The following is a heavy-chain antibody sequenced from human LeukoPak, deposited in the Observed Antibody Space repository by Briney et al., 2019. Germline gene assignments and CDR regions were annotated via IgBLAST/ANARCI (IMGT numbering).Heavy chain of an antibody. CDR3: ARDGYGSGSY. CDR2: INHSGST. CDR1: GGSFSGYY. Sequence: SETLSLTCAVYGGSFSGYYWSWIRQPPGKGLEWIGEINHSGSTNYNPSLKSRVTISVDTSKNQFSLKLSSVTAADTAVYYCARDGYGSGSYWGQGTLVTVSS. D-gene: IGHD3-10*01. V-gene: IGHV4-34*01. J-gene: IGHJ4*02.